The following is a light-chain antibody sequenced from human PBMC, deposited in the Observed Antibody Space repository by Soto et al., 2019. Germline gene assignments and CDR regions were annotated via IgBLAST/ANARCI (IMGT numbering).Light chain of an antibody. J-gene: IGLJ3*02. CDR2: RNN. V-gene: IGLV1-47*01. Sequence: QSGLTQPPSASGTPGQRVIISCSGKTPNIGSNYVYWYRHLPGTAPQLLIYRNNQRPSGVPDRFSGSKSRTSASLAISGRRSEDEADYYCASWDDSLSGRVFGGGTKLTVL. CDR1: TPNIGSNY. CDR3: ASWDDSLSGRV.